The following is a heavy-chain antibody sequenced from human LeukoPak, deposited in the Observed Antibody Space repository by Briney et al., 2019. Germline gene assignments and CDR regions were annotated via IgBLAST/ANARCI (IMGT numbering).Heavy chain of an antibody. CDR3: ARTPPSTFWFDP. CDR1: GFTFSSYS. V-gene: IGHV3-23*01. D-gene: IGHD3-16*01. CDR2: IRGSGGST. J-gene: IGHJ5*02. Sequence: TGGSLRLSCAASGFTFSSYSMNWVRQAPGKGLEWVSAIRGSGGSTYYADSVKGRFTISRDNSKNTLYLQVNSLRAEDTAVYYCARTPPSTFWFDPWGQGTLVTVSS.